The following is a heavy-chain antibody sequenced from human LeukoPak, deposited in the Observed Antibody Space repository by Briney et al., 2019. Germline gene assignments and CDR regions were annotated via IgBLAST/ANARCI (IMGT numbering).Heavy chain of an antibody. J-gene: IGHJ4*02. CDR3: ARDLVLEGGSSFDY. V-gene: IGHV1-8*01. Sequence: WASVKVSCKASGYTFTSYDINWVRQATGQGLEWMGWMNPNSGNTGYAQKFQGRVTMTRNTSISTAYMELSSLRSEDTAVYYCARDLVLEGGSSFDYWGQGTLVTVSS. D-gene: IGHD6-6*01. CDR1: GYTFTSYD. CDR2: MNPNSGNT.